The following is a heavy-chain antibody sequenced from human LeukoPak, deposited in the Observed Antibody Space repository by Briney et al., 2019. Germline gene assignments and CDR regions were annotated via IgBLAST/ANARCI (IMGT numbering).Heavy chain of an antibody. D-gene: IGHD1-26*01. CDR3: ARDGEGGGYWGGGERGYSDY. CDR2: ISYDGSNK. J-gene: IGHJ4*02. Sequence: PGRSLRLSCAASGFTFSSYGMHWVRQAPGKGLEWVAVISYDGSNKYYADSVKGRFTISRDNSKNTVYLQMNSLTIEDTAVYYCARDGEGGGYWGGGERGYSDYWGQGTLVTVSS. V-gene: IGHV3-30*03. CDR1: GFTFSSYG.